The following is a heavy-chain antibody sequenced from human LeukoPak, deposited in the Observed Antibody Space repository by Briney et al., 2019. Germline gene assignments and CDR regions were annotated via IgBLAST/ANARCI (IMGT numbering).Heavy chain of an antibody. V-gene: IGHV3-30*18. CDR1: GFTFSDFG. CDR3: AKNRDYGSGNQEYYFDY. D-gene: IGHD3-10*01. Sequence: PGGSPRLSCAASGFTFSDFGMHWVRQAPGKGLEWVAVISYDGSNKDYVDSVKGRFTISRDNSENTLSLQMTSLRAEDTAVYYCAKNRDYGSGNQEYYFDYWGPGTLVTVSS. CDR2: ISYDGSNK. J-gene: IGHJ4*02.